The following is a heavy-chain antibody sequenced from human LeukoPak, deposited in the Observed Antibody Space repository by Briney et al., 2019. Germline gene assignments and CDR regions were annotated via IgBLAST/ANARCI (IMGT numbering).Heavy chain of an antibody. J-gene: IGHJ6*02. CDR3: ARGRGKQWRSYYYYYGMDV. D-gene: IGHD6-19*01. CDR1: GGSFSGYY. CDR2: INHSGST. Sequence: SETLSLTCAVYGGSFSGYYWSWIRQPPGKGLEWIGEINHSGSTNYNPSLKSRVTISVDTSKNQFSLKLSSVTAADTAVYHCARGRGKQWRSYYYYYGMDVWGQGTTVTVSS. V-gene: IGHV4-34*01.